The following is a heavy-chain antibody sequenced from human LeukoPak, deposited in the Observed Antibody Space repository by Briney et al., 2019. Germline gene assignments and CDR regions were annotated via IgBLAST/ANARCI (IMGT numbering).Heavy chain of an antibody. D-gene: IGHD3-22*01. J-gene: IGHJ4*02. V-gene: IGHV3-23*01. CDR1: GFTFSSYA. CDR3: AKRDSSASHEGDY. Sequence: GGSLRLSCAASGFTFSSYAMSWVRQAPGKGLEWVSGITENGDNTYYADSVKGRFTISRDNSKNTLYLQMSSLRAEDTAVYCCAKRDSSASHEGDYWGQGTLVTVSS. CDR2: ITENGDNT.